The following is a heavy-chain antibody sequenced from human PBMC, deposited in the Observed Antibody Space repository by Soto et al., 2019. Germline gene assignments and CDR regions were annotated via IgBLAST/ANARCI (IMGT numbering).Heavy chain of an antibody. CDR2: IYYSGST. D-gene: IGHD2-2*01. CDR3: VRELGYCSSTSCLERNFDY. Sequence: SETLSLTCTVSGGSISSYYWNWIRQPPGKGLEWIGYIYYSGSTNYNPSLKSRVTISVDTSKNQFSLKLSSVTAADTAVYFCVRELGYCSSTSCLERNFDYWGQGTLVTVSS. CDR1: GGSISSYY. J-gene: IGHJ4*02. V-gene: IGHV4-59*01.